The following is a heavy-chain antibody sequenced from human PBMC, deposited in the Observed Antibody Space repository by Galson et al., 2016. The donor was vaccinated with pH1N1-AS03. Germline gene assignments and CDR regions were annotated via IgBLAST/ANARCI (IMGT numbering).Heavy chain of an antibody. Sequence: SVKVSCKASGYTFTNYDINWVRQAPGQGLEWMGWINPNSGGTNYAQKFQGRVTMTRDTSISTAYMELSRLRSGDTAVYYCARSHPAFDSSGYYYDYWGQGTLVTVSS. J-gene: IGHJ4*02. CDR1: GYTFTNYD. CDR2: INPNSGGT. CDR3: ARSHPAFDSSGYYYDY. V-gene: IGHV1-2*02. D-gene: IGHD3-22*01.